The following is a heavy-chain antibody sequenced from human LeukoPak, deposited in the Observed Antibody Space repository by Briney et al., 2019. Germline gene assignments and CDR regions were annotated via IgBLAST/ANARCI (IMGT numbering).Heavy chain of an antibody. Sequence: SETLSLTCTVSGGSIRSSYYYWGWIRQPPGKGLEWIGSIYDSGSTYYNPSLKSRVTISVDTSKNQFSLKLNSVTAADTAVYYCAREIEDYGGNPTDAYYYYGMDVWGQGTTVTVSS. V-gene: IGHV4-39*02. J-gene: IGHJ6*02. CDR1: GGSIRSSYYY. CDR2: IYDSGST. D-gene: IGHD4-23*01. CDR3: AREIEDYGGNPTDAYYYYGMDV.